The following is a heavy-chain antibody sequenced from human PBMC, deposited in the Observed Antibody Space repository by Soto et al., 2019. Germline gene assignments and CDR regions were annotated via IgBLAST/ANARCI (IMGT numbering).Heavy chain of an antibody. V-gene: IGHV4-39*01. CDR3: ASIAAPGTTHFVF. Sequence: SETLSLTCTVSGGSLGSSSYYWGWIRQSPGKGLKWMGNIYYSGNTFYNPSLKSRVTISVDTSKNQVYLPLSSVTAADTALSYCASIAAPGTTHFVFLGQGTLVTVSS. J-gene: IGHJ4*02. D-gene: IGHD6-13*01. CDR1: GGSLGSSSYY. CDR2: IYYSGNT.